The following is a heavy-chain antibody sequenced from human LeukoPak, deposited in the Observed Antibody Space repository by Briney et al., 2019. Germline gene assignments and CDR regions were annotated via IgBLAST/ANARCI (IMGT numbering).Heavy chain of an antibody. J-gene: IGHJ5*02. Sequence: GGSLRLSCTASGFNLSYYSMSWVRQAPGKGLEWLGFIRREVYGGTTESAASVKGRFIISRDDSRNLVHLQMNSLKTEDTAVYFCTGDSVGPFDLWGQGSLVIVSS. CDR3: TGDSVGPFDL. CDR1: GFNLSYYS. V-gene: IGHV3-49*04. CDR2: IRREVYGGTT. D-gene: IGHD2-15*01.